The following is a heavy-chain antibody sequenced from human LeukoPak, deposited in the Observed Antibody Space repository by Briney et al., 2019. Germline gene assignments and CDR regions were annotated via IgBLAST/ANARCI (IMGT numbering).Heavy chain of an antibody. Sequence: GGSLRLSCAASGFTFSSYWMSWVRQAPGKGLEWVANMNRDGSEKNYVDSIKGRFTISRDNAANSLYLQMDSLRVEDTAVYYCARDGGIIRFGGQDVWGQGTTVIVS. D-gene: IGHD3-16*01. CDR3: ARDGGIIRFGGQDV. CDR2: MNRDGSEK. CDR1: GFTFSSYW. J-gene: IGHJ6*02. V-gene: IGHV3-7*01.